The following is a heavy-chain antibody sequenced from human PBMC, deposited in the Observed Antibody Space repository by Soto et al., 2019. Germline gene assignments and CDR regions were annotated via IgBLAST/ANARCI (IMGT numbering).Heavy chain of an antibody. Sequence: SETLSLTCTVSGGSINTFCWSWVRQPAGKGLEWIGRIFSSGSTSFNPSLESRVAMSVDTSKNHFSLNLSSVTAADMAVYYCAREGSYSAYNFAHGIQLWSFDFWGQGALVTVSS. CDR3: AREGSYSAYNFAHGIQLWSFDF. J-gene: IGHJ4*02. CDR2: IFSSGST. D-gene: IGHD5-12*01. V-gene: IGHV4-4*07. CDR1: GGSINTFC.